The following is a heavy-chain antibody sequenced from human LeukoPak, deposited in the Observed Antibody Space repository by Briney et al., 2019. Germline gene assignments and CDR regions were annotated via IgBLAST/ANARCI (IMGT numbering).Heavy chain of an antibody. CDR1: GDSASGSAVG. CDR3: ARSKNYAFDY. J-gene: IGHJ4*02. Sequence: SQTLSLTCDISGDSASGSAVGWHWIRQSPSGGLQWLGKTYYWSKWYFDYADSVKSRMTISPDTSKNKFSLRLGSVTPADTAVYFCARSKNYAFDYWGPGALVTVSS. D-gene: IGHD1-7*01. V-gene: IGHV6-1*01. CDR2: TYYWSKWYF.